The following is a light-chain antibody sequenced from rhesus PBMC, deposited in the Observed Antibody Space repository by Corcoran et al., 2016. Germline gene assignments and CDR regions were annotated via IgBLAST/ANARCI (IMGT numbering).Light chain of an antibody. CDR1: QSVRSS. CDR2: DAS. V-gene: IGKV3-17*01. Sequence: EIVLTQSPATLSLSPGERATLSCRASQSVRSSLAWYQKKPGQAPRLLISDASSRVTGIPDRFRGRGCGTDFTLTISSLEPEDVGVYYGQQYSNWPLTFGGGTKVELK. J-gene: IGKJ4*01. CDR3: QQYSNWPLT.